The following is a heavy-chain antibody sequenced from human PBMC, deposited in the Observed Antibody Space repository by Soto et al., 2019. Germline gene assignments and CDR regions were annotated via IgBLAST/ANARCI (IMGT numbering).Heavy chain of an antibody. CDR1: GGSFSGYY. J-gene: IGHJ6*02. CDR2: INHSGST. D-gene: IGHD3-22*01. Sequence: SETLSLTCAVYGGSFSGYYWSWIRQPPGKGLEWIGEINHSGSTNYNPSLKGRVTISVDTSKNQFSLKLSSVTAADTAVYYCARTLYYYDSSGYYFDYYYGMDVWGQGTRVTVYS. V-gene: IGHV4-34*01. CDR3: ARTLYYYDSSGYYFDYYYGMDV.